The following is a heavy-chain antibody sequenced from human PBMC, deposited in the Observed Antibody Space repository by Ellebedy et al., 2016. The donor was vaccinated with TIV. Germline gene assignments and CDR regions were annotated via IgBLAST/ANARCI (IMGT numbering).Heavy chain of an antibody. Sequence: AASVKVSCKASGYTFTNYGLSWVRQAPGQGLEWMGWISAYNGNTNYAQKLQGRVTMTTDTSTSTAYMELRSLRSDDTAVYFCARYSGSGTYYRNGMDVWGQGTTVTVSS. CDR2: ISAYNGNT. J-gene: IGHJ6*02. V-gene: IGHV1-18*01. D-gene: IGHD3-10*01. CDR3: ARYSGSGTYYRNGMDV. CDR1: GYTFTNYG.